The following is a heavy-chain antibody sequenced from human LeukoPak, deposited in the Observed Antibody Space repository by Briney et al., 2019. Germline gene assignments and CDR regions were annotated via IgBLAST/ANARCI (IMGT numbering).Heavy chain of an antibody. CDR1: GGTFSSYT. Sequence: ASVKVSCKASGGTFSSYTISWVRQAPGQGLEWMGWISAYNGNTNYAQKLQGRVTMTTDTSTSTAYMELRSLRSDDTAVYYCARDRSGEPYYYDTDFDYWGQGTLVTVSS. CDR3: ARDRSGEPYYYDTDFDY. D-gene: IGHD3-22*01. CDR2: ISAYNGNT. V-gene: IGHV1-18*01. J-gene: IGHJ4*02.